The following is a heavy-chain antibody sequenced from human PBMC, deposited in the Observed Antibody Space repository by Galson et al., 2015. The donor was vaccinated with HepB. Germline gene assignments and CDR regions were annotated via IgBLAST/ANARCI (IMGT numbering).Heavy chain of an antibody. J-gene: IGHJ4*02. Sequence: SLRLSCAASGFTFSNAWMSWVRQAPGKGLEWVGRIKSKTDGGTTDYAAPVKGRFTISRDDSKNTLYLQMNSLKTEDTAVYYCTTESLITFGGVIVIQDDYWGQGTLVTVSS. CDR2: IKSKTDGGTT. V-gene: IGHV3-15*01. CDR3: TTESLITFGGVIVIQDDY. D-gene: IGHD3-16*02. CDR1: GFTFSNAW.